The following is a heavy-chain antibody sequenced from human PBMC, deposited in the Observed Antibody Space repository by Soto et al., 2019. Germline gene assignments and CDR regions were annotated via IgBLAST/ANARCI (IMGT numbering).Heavy chain of an antibody. J-gene: IGHJ6*02. V-gene: IGHV3-23*01. CDR2: LSGSGGST. CDR1: GFTFSSYA. D-gene: IGHD3-3*01. Sequence: PXESLRLSCAASGFTFSSYAMNWVRQAPGKGLEWVSALSGSGGSTYYADSVKGRFTISRDNSKNTLYLQMYSLRAEDTAVYYCAKGGSPFWYYYYGMDVWGQGTTVTVSS. CDR3: AKGGSPFWYYYYGMDV.